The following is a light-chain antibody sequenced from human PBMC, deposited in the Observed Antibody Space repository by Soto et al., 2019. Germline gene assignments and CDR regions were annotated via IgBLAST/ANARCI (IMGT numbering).Light chain of an antibody. CDR2: DAS. V-gene: IGKV1-33*01. J-gene: IGKJ5*01. Sequence: DIPMTPSPSSPSASVGDRVTIPCQACQDISNYLNWYQQKPGKAPKLLIYDASNLETGVPSRFSGSGSGTDFTFTISSLQPEDIATYYCQQYDNLITFGQGTRLEIK. CDR3: QQYDNLIT. CDR1: QDISNY.